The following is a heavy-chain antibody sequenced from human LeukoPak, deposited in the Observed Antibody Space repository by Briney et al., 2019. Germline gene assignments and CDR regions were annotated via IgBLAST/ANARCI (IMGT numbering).Heavy chain of an antibody. V-gene: IGHV3-23*01. J-gene: IGHJ4*02. CDR1: GFTFSSYA. CDR3: AKIYSSSSARVDY. D-gene: IGHD6-6*01. CDR2: ISSSSDNT. Sequence: PGGSLRLSCTASGFTFSSYAMSWVRQAPGKGLEWVSTISSSSDNTYYADSVKGRFTISRDNSKITLYLQMNSLRAEDTAVYYCAKIYSSSSARVDYWGQGTLVTVSS.